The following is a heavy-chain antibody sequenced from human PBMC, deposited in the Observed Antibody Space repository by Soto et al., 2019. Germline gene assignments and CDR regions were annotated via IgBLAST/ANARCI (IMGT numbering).Heavy chain of an antibody. Sequence: ASVKVSCKASGYTFTSYGISWVRQAPGQGLEWMGWISAYSGNTNYAQKLQGRVTMTTDTSTSTAYMELRSLRSDDTAVYYCARDTLGYCTNGVCYTVRPDYYYYGMDVWGQGTTVTVSS. V-gene: IGHV1-18*01. CDR2: ISAYSGNT. D-gene: IGHD2-8*01. CDR3: ARDTLGYCTNGVCYTVRPDYYYYGMDV. CDR1: GYTFTSYG. J-gene: IGHJ6*02.